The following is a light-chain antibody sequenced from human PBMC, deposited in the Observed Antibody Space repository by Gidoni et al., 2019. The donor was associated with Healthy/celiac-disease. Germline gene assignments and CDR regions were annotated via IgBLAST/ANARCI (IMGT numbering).Light chain of an antibody. J-gene: IGKJ5*01. CDR3: QQRSNWPPFT. V-gene: IGKV3-11*01. Sequence: EIVLTQSTATLSLSPGERATLSCRASRSISRYLAWYQQKPGQAPRLLIYDASNRATGIPARFSGSGSGTDFTLTISSLEPEDFAVYYCQQRSNWPPFTFGQGTRLEIK. CDR1: RSISRY. CDR2: DAS.